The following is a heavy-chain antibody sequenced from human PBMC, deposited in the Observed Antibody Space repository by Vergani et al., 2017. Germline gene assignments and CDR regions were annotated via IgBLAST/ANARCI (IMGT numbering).Heavy chain of an antibody. D-gene: IGHD4-23*01. V-gene: IGHV5-51*01. CDR2: IYPGDSDT. Sequence: EVQLVPSGAEVKKPGESLKISCKGSGYSFTSYWIGWVRQMPGKGLEWMGIIYPGDSDTRYSPSFQGQVTISADKSISTAYLQWSSLKASDTAMYYCARLEDYGGNSHGRAFDIWSQGTMVTVSS. CDR3: ARLEDYGGNSHGRAFDI. CDR1: GYSFTSYW. J-gene: IGHJ3*02.